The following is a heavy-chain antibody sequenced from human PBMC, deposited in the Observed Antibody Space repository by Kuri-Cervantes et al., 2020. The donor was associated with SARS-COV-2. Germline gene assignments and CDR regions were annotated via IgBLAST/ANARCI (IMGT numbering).Heavy chain of an antibody. CDR2: ISSSGSTI. CDR1: GFTFSSYE. D-gene: IGHD1-26*01. J-gene: IGHJ4*02. V-gene: IGHV3-48*03. Sequence: LSLTCAASGFTFSSYEMNWVRQAPGKGLEWVSYISSSGSTIYYADSVKGRFTISRDNAKNSLYLQMNSLRAEDTAVYYCARARWELLNYFDYWGQGTLVTVSS. CDR3: ARARWELLNYFDY.